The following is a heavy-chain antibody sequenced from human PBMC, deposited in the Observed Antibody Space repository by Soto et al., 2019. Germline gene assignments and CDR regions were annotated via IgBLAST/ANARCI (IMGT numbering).Heavy chain of an antibody. CDR1: GGTFSSYT. CDR3: ARTIFGVVLTGSWFDP. D-gene: IGHD3-3*01. Sequence: ASVKVSCKASGGTFSSYTISWVRQAPGQGLEWMGRIIPILGIANYAQKFQGRVTITADKSTSTAYMELSSLRSEDTAVYYCARTIFGVVLTGSWFDPWGQGTLVTVSS. V-gene: IGHV1-69*02. J-gene: IGHJ5*02. CDR2: IIPILGIA.